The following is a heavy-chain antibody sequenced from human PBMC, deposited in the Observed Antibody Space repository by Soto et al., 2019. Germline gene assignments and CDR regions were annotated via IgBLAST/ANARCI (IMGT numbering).Heavy chain of an antibody. V-gene: IGHV3-30-3*01. CDR3: ARVSETDYDFWSGYSSRYGMDV. CDR1: GFTFSTYA. J-gene: IGHJ6*02. Sequence: GGSLRLSCAASGFTFSTYAMHWVRQAPGKGLEWVAVISYDGSNKYYADSVKGRFTISRDNSKNTLYLQMNSLRAEDTAVYYCARVSETDYDFWSGYSSRYGMDVWGQGTTVTVSS. D-gene: IGHD3-3*01. CDR2: ISYDGSNK.